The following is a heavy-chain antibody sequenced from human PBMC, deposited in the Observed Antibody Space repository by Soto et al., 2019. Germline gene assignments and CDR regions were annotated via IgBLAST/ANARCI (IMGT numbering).Heavy chain of an antibody. CDR3: VRWVGGSMYDNSGRYDS. CDR2: VSNDGIRK. D-gene: IGHD3-22*01. V-gene: IGHV3-30*03. J-gene: IGHJ5*01. Sequence: QVQLVESGGGGVQPGRSLRLTCAASGFIFSGSGMHWVRQAPGKGLEWVALVSNDGIRKYYGDSVKGRFTISRDNAENTLYLQMNSLRAEVTAAYYCVRWVGGSMYDNSGRYDSWGQGTLVTVSS. CDR1: GFIFSGSG.